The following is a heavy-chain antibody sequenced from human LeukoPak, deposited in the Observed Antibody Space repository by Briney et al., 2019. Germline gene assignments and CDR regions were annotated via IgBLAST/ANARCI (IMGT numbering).Heavy chain of an antibody. Sequence: PGGSLRLSCAASGFTFTSYGMSWVRQAPGKGLEWVSTISGGAVSTYYADSVKGRFTISRDNSKNTLYLQMNSLRAEDTAVYYCAKDRGSGFYYWGQGTLVTVSS. V-gene: IGHV3-23*01. D-gene: IGHD6-25*01. CDR1: GFTFTSYG. J-gene: IGHJ4*02. CDR2: ISGGAVST. CDR3: AKDRGSGFYY.